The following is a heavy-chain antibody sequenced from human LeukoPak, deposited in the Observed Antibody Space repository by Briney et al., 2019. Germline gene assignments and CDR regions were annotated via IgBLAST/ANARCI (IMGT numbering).Heavy chain of an antibody. D-gene: IGHD2-2*01. J-gene: IGHJ6*03. V-gene: IGHV4-34*01. CDR1: GGSFSGYY. Sequence: PSETLSLTCAVYGGSFSGYYWSWIRQPPGKGLEWIGEINRSGSTNYNPSLKSRVTISVDTSKNQFSLKLSSVTAADTAVYYCASQSGVVPANYYYYMDVWGKGTTVTVSS. CDR3: ASQSGVVPANYYYYMDV. CDR2: INRSGST.